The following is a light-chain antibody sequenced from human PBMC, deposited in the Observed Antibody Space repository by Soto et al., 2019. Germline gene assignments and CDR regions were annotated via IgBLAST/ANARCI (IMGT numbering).Light chain of an antibody. CDR2: DVS. CDR3: TSYTSSSTYV. J-gene: IGLJ1*01. Sequence: QSELTQPASVSGAPGQSIAISCPGTSSDVGGYNYVSWYQNHPGKAPKLMVYDVSNRLSGVSNRFSGSKSGNTASLTISGLQAEDEADYSCTSYTSSSTYVFGTGTKVNVL. V-gene: IGLV2-14*03. CDR1: SSDVGGYNY.